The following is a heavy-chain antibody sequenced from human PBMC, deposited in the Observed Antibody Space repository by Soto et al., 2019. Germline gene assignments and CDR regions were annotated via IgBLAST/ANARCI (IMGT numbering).Heavy chain of an antibody. D-gene: IGHD6-13*01. CDR1: GYTFTGYY. J-gene: IGHJ5*02. CDR2: INPNSGGT. Sequence: ASVKVSCKASGYTFTGYYMHWVRQAPGQGLEWMGWINPNSGGTNYAQKFQGRVTMTRDTSISTAYMELSRLRSDDTAVYYCARDRPSSSWYRDSPNWFDPWGQGTLVTVSS. V-gene: IGHV1-2*02. CDR3: ARDRPSSSWYRDSPNWFDP.